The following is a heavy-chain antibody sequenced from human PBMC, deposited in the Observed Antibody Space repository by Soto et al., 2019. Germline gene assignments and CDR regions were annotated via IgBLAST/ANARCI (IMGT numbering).Heavy chain of an antibody. Sequence: PSETLSLTCTVSGGSISSGGYYWSWIRQHPGKGLEWIRYIYYSGSTYYNPSLKSRVTISVDTSKNQFSLKLSSVTAADTAVYDCASTDYYDSSGYVVPDDAFDIWGQGTMVTVS. CDR3: ASTDYYDSSGYVVPDDAFDI. CDR2: IYYSGST. V-gene: IGHV4-31*03. D-gene: IGHD3-22*01. J-gene: IGHJ3*02. CDR1: GGSISSGGYY.